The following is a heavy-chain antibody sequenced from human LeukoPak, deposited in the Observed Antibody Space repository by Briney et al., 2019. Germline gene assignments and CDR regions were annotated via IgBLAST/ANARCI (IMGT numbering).Heavy chain of an antibody. CDR2: LSSSSSTI. Sequence: GGSLRLSCAASGFTFSSYSMNWVRQAPGKGLEWLSYLSSSSSTIYYADSVKGRFTISRDNAQNSLYLQMNSLRDEDTAAYYCARATLAVQYYFDYWGQGTLVTVSS. CDR1: GFTFSSYS. D-gene: IGHD6-6*01. J-gene: IGHJ4*02. CDR3: ARATLAVQYYFDY. V-gene: IGHV3-48*02.